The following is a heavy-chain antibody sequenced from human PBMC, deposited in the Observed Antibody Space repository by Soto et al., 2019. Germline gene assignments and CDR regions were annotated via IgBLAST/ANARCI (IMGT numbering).Heavy chain of an antibody. CDR3: ARNNYHDSSGYFDFDAFDI. D-gene: IGHD3-22*01. J-gene: IGHJ3*02. CDR2: ISSSSTYI. V-gene: IGHV3-21*01. Sequence: EVQLVESGGGLVKPGGSLRLSCEAVGFTFSSYSMNWVRQAPGKGLEWVSSISSSSTYIYYADSVKDRFTISRDNAKNSLYLQMNSLRAEDTAVFYCARNNYHDSSGYFDFDAFDIWGQGTMVTVSS. CDR1: GFTFSSYS.